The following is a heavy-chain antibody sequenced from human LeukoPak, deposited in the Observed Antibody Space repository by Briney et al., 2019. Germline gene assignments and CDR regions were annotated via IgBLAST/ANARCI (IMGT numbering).Heavy chain of an antibody. CDR1: GFTFGGYS. Sequence: GGSLRLSCAASGFTFGGYSMSWVRQAPGKGLEWVSLISGSGDAYDADSVQGRFTISRDNSKNTLYLQMNSLRAEDTAVYYCVKDGHYHDNSGYYYEDSWGQGTLVTVSS. V-gene: IGHV3-23*01. J-gene: IGHJ4*02. CDR3: VKDGHYHDNSGYYYEDS. D-gene: IGHD3-22*01. CDR2: ISGSGDA.